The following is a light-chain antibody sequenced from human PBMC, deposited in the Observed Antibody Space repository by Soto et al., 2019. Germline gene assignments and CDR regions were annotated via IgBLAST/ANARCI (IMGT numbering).Light chain of an antibody. CDR3: QQRSNWPPNT. J-gene: IGKJ5*01. CDR2: DAS. V-gene: IGKV3-11*01. Sequence: EIVLTQSPATLSLSPGERATLSCRASQSVSSYLAWYQQKPGQAPRLLIYDASNRATGIPARFSGSESGTGFTITSSSLETEDFPVYYCQQRSNWPPNTFGQGTRMEIK. CDR1: QSVSSY.